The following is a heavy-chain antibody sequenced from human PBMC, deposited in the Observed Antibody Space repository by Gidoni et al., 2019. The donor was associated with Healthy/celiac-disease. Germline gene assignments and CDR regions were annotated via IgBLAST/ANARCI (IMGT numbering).Heavy chain of an antibody. CDR1: GGSFSGYY. CDR2: INHSGST. Sequence: QVQLQQWGAGLLKPSETLSLTCAVYGGSFSGYYWSWLRQPPGKGLEWIGEINHSGSTNYNPSLKSRVTISVDTSKNQFSLKLSSVTAADTAVYYCARGQVGGDIVVVVAATPIVNFDYWGQGTLVTVSS. V-gene: IGHV4-34*01. CDR3: ARGQVGGDIVVVVAATPIVNFDY. J-gene: IGHJ4*02. D-gene: IGHD2-15*01.